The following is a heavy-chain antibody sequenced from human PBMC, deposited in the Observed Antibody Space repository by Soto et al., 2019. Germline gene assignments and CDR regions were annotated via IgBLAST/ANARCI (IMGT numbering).Heavy chain of an antibody. V-gene: IGHV2-5*02. CDR2: IYWDDDK. CDR1: GFSLSTSGVG. CDR3: AHRTAIAYWGGACYLGGAFDI. D-gene: IGHD2-21*02. J-gene: IGHJ3*02. Sequence: QITLKESGPTLVKPTQTLTLTCTFSGFSLSTSGVGVGWIRQPPGKALEWLALIYWDDDKRYSPSLKSRLTITTAPSQHQVVLTMTDMDPVDTATYYCAHRTAIAYWGGACYLGGAFDIWGQGTMVTVSS.